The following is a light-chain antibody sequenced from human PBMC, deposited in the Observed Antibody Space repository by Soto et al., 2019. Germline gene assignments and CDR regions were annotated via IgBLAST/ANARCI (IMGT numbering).Light chain of an antibody. V-gene: IGLV2-14*01. J-gene: IGLJ1*01. CDR2: EVT. Sequence: QSALTQPASVSGSPGQSITISCTGTRSDVGGYNFVSWFQQHPGKAPKLIIYEVTNRPSGISNRFSGSKSGNTASLTISGLQAEDEADYYWSSYVSSRTYVFGTGTKLTVL. CDR3: SSYVSSRTYV. CDR1: RSDVGGYNF.